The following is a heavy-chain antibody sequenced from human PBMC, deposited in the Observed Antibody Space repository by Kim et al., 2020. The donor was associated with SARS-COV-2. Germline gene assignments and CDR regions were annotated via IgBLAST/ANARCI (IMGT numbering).Heavy chain of an antibody. CDR3: AAGGEGFGEAYRGYYGMDV. CDR1: GYTFTSYA. Sequence: ASVKVSCKASGYTFTSYAMHWVRQAPGQRLEWMGWINAGNGNTKYSQKFQGRVTITRDTSASTAYMELSSLRSEDTAVYYCAAGGEGFGEAYRGYYGMDVWGQGTTVTVSS. D-gene: IGHD3-10*01. J-gene: IGHJ6*02. V-gene: IGHV1-3*01. CDR2: INAGNGNT.